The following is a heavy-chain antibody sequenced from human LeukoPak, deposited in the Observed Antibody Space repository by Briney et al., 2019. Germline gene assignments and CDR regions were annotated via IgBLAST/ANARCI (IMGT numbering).Heavy chain of an antibody. J-gene: IGHJ5*02. CDR2: INPSGGST. Sequence: ASVKVSCKASGYTFTSYYMHWVRQAPGQGLEWMGIINPSGGSTSYAQKFQGRVTMTRDMSTSTVYMEPSSLRSEDTAVYYCARERLRFLGFDPWGQGTLVTVSS. CDR1: GYTFTSYY. CDR3: ARERLRFLGFDP. D-gene: IGHD3-3*01. V-gene: IGHV1-46*01.